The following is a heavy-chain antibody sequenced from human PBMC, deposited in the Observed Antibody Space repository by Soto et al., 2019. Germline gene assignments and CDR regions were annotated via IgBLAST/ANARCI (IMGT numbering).Heavy chain of an antibody. Sequence: ASVKVSCKASGYTFTGYYMHWVRQAPGQGLEWMGWINPNSGGTNYAQKFQGWVTMTRDTSISTAYMELSRLRSDDTAVYYCARDQSSSSRKYYYYYGMDVWGQGTTVTVSS. CDR1: GYTFTGYY. CDR2: INPNSGGT. V-gene: IGHV1-2*04. D-gene: IGHD6-6*01. CDR3: ARDQSSSSRKYYYYYGMDV. J-gene: IGHJ6*02.